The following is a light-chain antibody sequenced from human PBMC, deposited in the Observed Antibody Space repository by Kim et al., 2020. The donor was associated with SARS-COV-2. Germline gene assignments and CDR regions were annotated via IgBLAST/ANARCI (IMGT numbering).Light chain of an antibody. CDR2: GAS. CDR1: QGINNY. Sequence: SASVGDRVTITCRASQGINNYLALFQQKPGKAPKSLIYGASTLHRGVPSKFSGSGFGTDFTLTISDLQPEDFASYYCRQYNGYPYTFGQGTKLEI. V-gene: IGKV1-16*02. J-gene: IGKJ2*01. CDR3: RQYNGYPYT.